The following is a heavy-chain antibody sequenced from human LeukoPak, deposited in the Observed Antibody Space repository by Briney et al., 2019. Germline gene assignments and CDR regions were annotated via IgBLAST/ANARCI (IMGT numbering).Heavy chain of an antibody. CDR2: IFHSGTT. CDR1: GGSISSSTNY. D-gene: IGHD5-18*01. V-gene: IGHV4-39*07. J-gene: IGHJ4*02. Sequence: SETLSLTCTVSGGSISSSTNYWGWVRQPPGKGLECIGSIFHSGTTYYNPSLKSRVTISVDTSKNQFSLKLSSVTAADTAVYYCARIGGIQLWPAVDYWGQGTLVTVSS. CDR3: ARIGGIQLWPAVDY.